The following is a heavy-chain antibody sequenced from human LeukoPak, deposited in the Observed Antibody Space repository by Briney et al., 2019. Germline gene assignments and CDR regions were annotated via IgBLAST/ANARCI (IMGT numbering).Heavy chain of an antibody. J-gene: IGHJ4*02. CDR2: IKSKTDGETT. CDR3: TTDLGTYYHGSQRLIPIDY. CDR1: GFTFTNAW. Sequence: PGGSLRLSWVDSGFTFTNAWMSWVRQAPGKGREWIGRIKSKTDGETTNYADPVRGRFTISRDDSKSAVYLQMNSLKIEDTAVYYCTTDLGTYYHGSQRLIPIDYWGQGTLVTVSS. V-gene: IGHV3-15*01. D-gene: IGHD3-10*01.